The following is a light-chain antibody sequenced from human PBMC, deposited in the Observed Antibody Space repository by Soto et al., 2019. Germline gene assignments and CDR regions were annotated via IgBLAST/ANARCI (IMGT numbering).Light chain of an antibody. CDR3: QQYGSSRT. Sequence: EIVLTQSPGTLSLSPGERATLSCRASQSVSSSYLAWYRQKPGQAPRLLIYGASSRAPGIPDRFSGSGSGTDFTLTISRLEPEDFAVYYCQQYGSSRTFGQGTK. CDR2: GAS. CDR1: QSVSSSY. J-gene: IGKJ1*01. V-gene: IGKV3-20*01.